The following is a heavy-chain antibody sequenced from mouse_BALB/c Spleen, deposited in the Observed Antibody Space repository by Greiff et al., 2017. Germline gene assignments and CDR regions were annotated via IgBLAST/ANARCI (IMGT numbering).Heavy chain of an antibody. V-gene: IGHV3-6*02. J-gene: IGHJ2*01. D-gene: IGHD1-1*01. CDR1: GYSITSGYY. CDR3: AREDSTRNFDY. Sequence: EVKLVESGPGLVKPSQSLSLTCSVTGYSITSGYYWNWIRQFPGNKLEWMGYISYDGSNNYNPSLKNRISITRDTSKNQFFLKLNSVTTEDTATYYCAREDSTRNFDYWGQGTTLTVSS. CDR2: ISYDGSN.